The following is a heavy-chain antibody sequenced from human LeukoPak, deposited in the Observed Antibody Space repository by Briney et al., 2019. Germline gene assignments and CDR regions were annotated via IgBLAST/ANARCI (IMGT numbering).Heavy chain of an antibody. J-gene: IGHJ2*01. V-gene: IGHV3-7*01. CDR1: GFTFSSYW. Sequence: GGSLRLSCAASGFTFSSYWMSWVRQAPGKGLEWVANIKQDGSEKYYVDSVKGRFTISRDNAKNSLYLQMNSLRAEDTAVYYCARSQWLPSLIQDLWGRGTLVTVSS. CDR2: IKQDGSEK. D-gene: IGHD3-22*01. CDR3: ARSQWLPSLIQDL.